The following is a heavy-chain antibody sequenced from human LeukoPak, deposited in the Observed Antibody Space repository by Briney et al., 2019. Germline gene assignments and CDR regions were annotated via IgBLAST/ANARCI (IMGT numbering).Heavy chain of an antibody. CDR1: GFTFSNFA. CDR3: ARLYSSGWDY. J-gene: IGHJ4*02. CDR2: IYRAGLNQ. V-gene: IGHV3-21*01. D-gene: IGHD6-19*01. Sequence: GGSLRLSCAAAGFTFSNFAMAWVRQSPGKGLEWVAGIYRAGLNQYYADSVKGRFTISRDNAKNSLYLQMNSLRAEDTAVYYCARLYSSGWDYWGQGTLVTVPS.